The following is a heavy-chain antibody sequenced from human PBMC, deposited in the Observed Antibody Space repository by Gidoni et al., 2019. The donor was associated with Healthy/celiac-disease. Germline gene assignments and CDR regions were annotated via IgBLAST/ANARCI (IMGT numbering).Heavy chain of an antibody. D-gene: IGHD2-21*01. V-gene: IGHV3-49*05. Sequence: EVQLVESGGGLVKPGRHLILSCIDSGFTFGDYAMSWFRQAPGKGLAWVGSMISKAYGGTTENTASVKGRFTFSRDDSKSIAYLQMNSLKTEDTAVYYCTRKYSSERRGYVYWGQGTLVTVSS. CDR1: GFTFGDYA. CDR2: MISKAYGGTT. J-gene: IGHJ4*02. CDR3: TRKYSSERRGYVY.